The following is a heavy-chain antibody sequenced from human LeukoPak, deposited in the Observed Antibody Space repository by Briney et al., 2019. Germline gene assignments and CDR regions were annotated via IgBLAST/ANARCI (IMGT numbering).Heavy chain of an antibody. D-gene: IGHD1-26*01. CDR2: ISGYSGKT. Sequence: ASVKVSCKASGYIYTSFGISWVRRAPGQGLEWVGLISGYSGKTQYAQKIEDRLTMTTNTSTGTAYMELRSLRSDDTAVYYCARDEGWEVPYYFDYWGQGTLITVSS. CDR1: GYIYTSFG. J-gene: IGHJ4*01. CDR3: ARDEGWEVPYYFDY. V-gene: IGHV1-18*01.